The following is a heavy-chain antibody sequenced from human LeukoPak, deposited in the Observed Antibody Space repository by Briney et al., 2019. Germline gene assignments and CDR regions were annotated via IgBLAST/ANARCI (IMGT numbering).Heavy chain of an antibody. D-gene: IGHD3-10*01. CDR2: INPSGGST. CDR1: GYTFTSYY. V-gene: IGHV1-46*01. CDR3: ARDRGVDVKYYYYYGMDV. Sequence: ASVKVSCKASGYTFTSYYMHWVRQAPGQGLEWMGIINPSGGSTSYAQKFQGRVTMTRDTSTSTVYMELSSLRSEDTAVYYCARDRGVDVKYYYYYGMDVWGQGTTVTVSS. J-gene: IGHJ6*02.